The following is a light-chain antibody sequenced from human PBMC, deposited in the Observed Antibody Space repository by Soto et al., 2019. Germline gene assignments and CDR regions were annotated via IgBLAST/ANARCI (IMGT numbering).Light chain of an antibody. Sequence: DIVLTQSPGTLSLSPGERATLSRRASQSVSRYLAWYQQKPGQAPRLLIYDASNRATGIPARFSGSGSGTDVTITISSLEHEDGAVYYCQQRSNWPRAFGQGTRLEI. J-gene: IGKJ5*01. CDR1: QSVSRY. CDR2: DAS. CDR3: QQRSNWPRA. V-gene: IGKV3-11*01.